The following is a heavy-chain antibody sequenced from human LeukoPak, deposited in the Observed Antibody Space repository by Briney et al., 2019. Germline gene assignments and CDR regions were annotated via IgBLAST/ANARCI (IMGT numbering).Heavy chain of an antibody. V-gene: IGHV3-23*01. CDR1: GFTFSTYT. Sequence: PGGSLRLSCAASGFTFSTYTMAWIRQAPGKGLEWVSAISGSGGSTYYADSVKGRFTISRDNSKNTLYLQMNSLRAEDTAVYYSAKDRAWAVGDLDYWGQGTLVTVSS. CDR3: AKDRAWAVGDLDY. D-gene: IGHD3-3*01. J-gene: IGHJ4*02. CDR2: ISGSGGST.